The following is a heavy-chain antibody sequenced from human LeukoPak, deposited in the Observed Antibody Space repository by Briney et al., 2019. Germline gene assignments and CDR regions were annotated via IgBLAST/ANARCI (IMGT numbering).Heavy chain of an antibody. CDR3: AKHYDSSGYSLGASDI. D-gene: IGHD3-22*01. CDR2: ISGSGGST. J-gene: IGHJ3*02. CDR1: GFTFSSYA. Sequence: SGGSLRLSCAASGFTFSSYAMSWVRQAPGKGLEWVSGISGSGGSTYYADSVKGRFTISRDNSKNTLYLQMNSLRAEDTAVFYSAKHYDSSGYSLGASDIWGQGTMVTVSS. V-gene: IGHV3-23*01.